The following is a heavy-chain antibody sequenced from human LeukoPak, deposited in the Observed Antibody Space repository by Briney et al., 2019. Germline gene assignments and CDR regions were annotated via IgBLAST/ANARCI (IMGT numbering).Heavy chain of an antibody. CDR2: IDAGNGRT. J-gene: IGHJ4*02. CDR3: ARRKNYYDSSGYFSY. D-gene: IGHD3-22*01. Sequence: ASVKVSCKASGYDFTKYAVQWVRQTPGQRLEWMGWIDAGNGRTKYSQDFQGRVTITRDTSARIAYMELSSLTSDDMSVYYCARRKNYYDSSGYFSYWGQGTLVTVSS. CDR1: GYDFTKYA. V-gene: IGHV1-3*03.